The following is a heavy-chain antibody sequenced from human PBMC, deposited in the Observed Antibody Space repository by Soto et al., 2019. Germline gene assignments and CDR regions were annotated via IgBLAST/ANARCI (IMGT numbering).Heavy chain of an antibody. CDR2: ISYDGGVQ. J-gene: IGHJ3*02. CDR1: GFPFSDYG. D-gene: IGHD2-15*01. V-gene: IGHV3-30*18. Sequence: GGSLRLSCAVSGFPFSDYGMHWVRQAPGEGLEWVAVISYDGGVQYYAASVQGRFPISRDNSRKILSLEMNSLRAEDTAIYYCVKDQGDGTCCGAFDIWGQGTMVTVSS. CDR3: VKDQGDGTCCGAFDI.